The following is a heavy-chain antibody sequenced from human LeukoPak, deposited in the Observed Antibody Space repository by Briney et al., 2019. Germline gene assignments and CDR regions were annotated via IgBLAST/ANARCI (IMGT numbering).Heavy chain of an antibody. Sequence: AGRSLRLSCAASGFTFSSYGMHWVRQAPGKGLEWVAVIWYDGSSKYYADSVKGRFTISRDNSKNTLYLQMNSLRAEDTAVYYCARDVSGMDVWGKGTTVTVSS. J-gene: IGHJ6*04. D-gene: IGHD5/OR15-5a*01. CDR2: IWYDGSSK. CDR3: ARDVSGMDV. CDR1: GFTFSSYG. V-gene: IGHV3-33*01.